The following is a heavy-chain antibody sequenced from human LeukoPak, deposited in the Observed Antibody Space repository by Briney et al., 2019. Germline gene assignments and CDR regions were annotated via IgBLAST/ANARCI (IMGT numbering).Heavy chain of an antibody. V-gene: IGHV1-69*13. CDR3: ARDGSGSYYMGPRYYYYMDV. Sequence: SVKVSCKASGGTFSSYAISWVRQAPGQGLEWMGGIIPIFGTANYAQKFQGRVTITADESTSTAYMELSSLRSEDTAVYYCARDGSGSYYMGPRYYYYMDVWGKGTTVTISS. CDR1: GGTFSSYA. J-gene: IGHJ6*03. D-gene: IGHD3-10*01. CDR2: IIPIFGTA.